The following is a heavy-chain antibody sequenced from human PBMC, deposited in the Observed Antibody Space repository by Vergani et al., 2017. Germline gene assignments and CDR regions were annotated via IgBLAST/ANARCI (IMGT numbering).Heavy chain of an antibody. CDR1: GYTFTGYY. V-gene: IGHV1-2*02. CDR2: INPNSGGT. J-gene: IGHJ4*02. D-gene: IGHD2-2*01. Sequence: QVQLVQSGAEVKKPGASVKVSCKASGYTFTGYYMHWVRQAPGQGLEWMGWINPNSGGTNYAQKFQGRVTMTRDTSISTAYMDLSRLRADDTAVYYCARGDCSSAGCFVIDYWGQGTLVTVSS. CDR3: ARGDCSSAGCFVIDY.